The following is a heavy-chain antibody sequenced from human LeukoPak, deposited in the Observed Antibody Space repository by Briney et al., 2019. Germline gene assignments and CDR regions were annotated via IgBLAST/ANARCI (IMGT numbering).Heavy chain of an antibody. D-gene: IGHD4-17*01. CDR3: ARVYGDNQYYFDY. CDR1: GGSISSYY. CDR2: IYYSGST. J-gene: IGHJ4*02. Sequence: SETLSLTCTVSGGSISSYYWSWIRQPPGKGLEWIGYIYYSGSTNYNPSLKSRVTISVDTSKNQFSLKLSSVTAADTAVYYCARVYGDNQYYFDYWGQGTRVTVSS. V-gene: IGHV4-59*01.